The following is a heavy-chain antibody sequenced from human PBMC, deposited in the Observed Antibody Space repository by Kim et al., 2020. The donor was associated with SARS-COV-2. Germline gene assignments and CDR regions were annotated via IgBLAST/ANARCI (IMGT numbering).Heavy chain of an antibody. CDR3: ARDKHDSSGYYECSAAFD. V-gene: IGHV3-66*01. CDR1: GFTVSANY. Sequence: GGSLRLSCAASGFTVSANYMSWVRQAPGKGLEWVSVIYSAGSTYYADSVKGRFTISRDNTKNTLYLQMNSLRAEDTAVYYCARDKHDSSGYYECSAAFD. CDR2: IYSAGST. D-gene: IGHD3-22*01. J-gene: IGHJ3*02.